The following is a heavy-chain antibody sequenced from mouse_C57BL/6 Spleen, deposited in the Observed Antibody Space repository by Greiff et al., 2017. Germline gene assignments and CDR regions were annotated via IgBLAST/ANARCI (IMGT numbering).Heavy chain of an antibody. J-gene: IGHJ3*01. CDR1: GYSITSGYY. Sequence: EVKLVESGPGLVKPSQSLSLTCSVTGYSITSGYYWNWIRQFPGNKLEWMGYISYDGSNNYNPSLKNRISITRDTSKNQFFLKLNSVTTEDTATYYCARDNDGYLFAYWGQGTLVTVSA. D-gene: IGHD2-3*01. V-gene: IGHV3-6*01. CDR2: ISYDGSN. CDR3: ARDNDGYLFAY.